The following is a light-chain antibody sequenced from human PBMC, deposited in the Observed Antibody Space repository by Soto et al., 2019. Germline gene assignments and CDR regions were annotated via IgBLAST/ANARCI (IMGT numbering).Light chain of an antibody. CDR3: QQSYSNPPT. J-gene: IGKJ4*01. CDR1: ENIGTF. Sequence: DIQMTQSPSSLSASVGDRVTITCRASENIGTFLNWYQQVPEKAPKLLIYDESSLQGGVSSRFTGSGSGTDFTLTIGGLQPEDFATYYCQQSYSNPPTFGGGTKVEIK. V-gene: IGKV1-39*01. CDR2: DES.